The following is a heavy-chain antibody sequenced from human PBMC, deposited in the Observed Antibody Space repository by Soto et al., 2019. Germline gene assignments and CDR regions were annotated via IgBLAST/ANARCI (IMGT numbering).Heavy chain of an antibody. J-gene: IGHJ6*02. D-gene: IGHD3-3*01. CDR3: AKAITIFGSYYYYYGMDV. CDR2: ISGSGGST. CDR1: GFTFSSYA. V-gene: IGHV3-23*01. Sequence: GGSLRLSCAASGFTFSSYAMSWVRQAPGKGLEWVSAISGSGGSTYYADSVKGRFTISRDNSKNTLYLQMNSLRAEDTAVYYFAKAITIFGSYYYYYGMDVWGQGTTVTVSS.